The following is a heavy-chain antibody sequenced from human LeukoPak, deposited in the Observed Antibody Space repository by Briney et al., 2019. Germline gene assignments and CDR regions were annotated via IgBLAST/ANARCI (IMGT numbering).Heavy chain of an antibody. CDR1: GGSISSGGYY. J-gene: IGHJ6*02. CDR2: IYYSGST. CDR3: ARASFLEWSTSRGYFYGMDV. Sequence: PSETLSLTCSVSGGSISSGGYYWSRIRQHPGKGLEWIGYIYYSGSTYYNPSLKSRVTISVDTSKNQFSLKLSSVTAADTAVYFCARASFLEWSTSRGYFYGMDVWGQGTTVTVSS. V-gene: IGHV4-31*03. D-gene: IGHD3-3*01.